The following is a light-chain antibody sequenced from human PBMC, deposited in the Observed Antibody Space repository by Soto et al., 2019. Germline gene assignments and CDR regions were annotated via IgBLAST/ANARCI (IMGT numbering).Light chain of an antibody. V-gene: IGLV2-8*01. CDR2: EVY. J-gene: IGLJ2*01. Sequence: QSALTQPPSASGSPGQSVTISCTGTSSDVGGYNYVSWYQQHPGIAPKLMIYEVYKRPSGVPDRFSGSKSGNTASLTVSGLQAEDEADYYCSSYAGSNIVLFGGGTKLTVL. CDR1: SSDVGGYNY. CDR3: SSYAGSNIVL.